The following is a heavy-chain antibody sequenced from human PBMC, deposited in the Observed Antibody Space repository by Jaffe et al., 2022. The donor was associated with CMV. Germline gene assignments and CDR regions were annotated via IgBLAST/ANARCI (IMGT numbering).Heavy chain of an antibody. V-gene: IGHV4-39*01. Sequence: QLQLQESGPGLVKPSETLSLTCTVSGGSISSSSYYWGWIRQPPGKGLEWIGSIYYSGSTYYNPSLKSRVTISVDTSKNQFSLKLSSVTAADTAVYYCARPRRWGTVVTQVTHWYFDLWGRGTLVTVSS. CDR3: ARPRRWGTVVTQVTHWYFDL. D-gene: IGHD2-15*01. J-gene: IGHJ2*01. CDR2: IYYSGST. CDR1: GGSISSSSYY.